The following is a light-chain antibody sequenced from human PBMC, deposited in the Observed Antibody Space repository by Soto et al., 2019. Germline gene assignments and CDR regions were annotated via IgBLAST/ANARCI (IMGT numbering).Light chain of an antibody. CDR3: AAWDASLNGYV. Sequence: QSVLTQPPSASRTPGQRVTISCSGSSSNIGSNTVNWYQQLPGTAPKLLIYSNNQRPSGVPDRFSGSKSGTSASLAISGLHSADEPDYHCAAWDASLNGYVFGTGTKVTVL. CDR2: SNN. J-gene: IGLJ1*01. V-gene: IGLV1-44*01. CDR1: SSNIGSNT.